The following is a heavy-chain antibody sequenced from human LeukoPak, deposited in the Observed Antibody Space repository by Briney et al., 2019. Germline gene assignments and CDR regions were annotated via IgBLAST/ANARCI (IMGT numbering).Heavy chain of an antibody. D-gene: IGHD2-15*01. J-gene: IGHJ4*02. V-gene: IGHV3-23*01. Sequence: GGSLRLSCAASGFTFSSYAMSWVRQAPGKGLEWVSAISGSGGSTYYADSVKGRFTISRDNSKDTLYLQIDSLRAEDTAVYYCAKGSGSSCYSPCDYWGQGILVTVSS. CDR3: AKGSGSSCYSPCDY. CDR2: ISGSGGST. CDR1: GFTFSSYA.